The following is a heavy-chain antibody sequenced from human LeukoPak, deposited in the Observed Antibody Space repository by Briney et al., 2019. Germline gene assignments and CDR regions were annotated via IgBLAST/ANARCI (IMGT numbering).Heavy chain of an antibody. CDR2: IYYSGST. V-gene: IGHV4-39*07. D-gene: IGHD5-12*01. CDR1: GGSISSSSYY. CDR3: ARDRGMVKWLRSDLYYFDY. Sequence: SETLSLTCTVSGGSISSSSYYWGWIRQPPGKGLEWIGSIYYSGSTYYNPSLKSRVTISVDTSKNQFSLKLSSVTAADTAVYYCARDRGMVKWLRSDLYYFDYWGQGTLVTVSS. J-gene: IGHJ4*02.